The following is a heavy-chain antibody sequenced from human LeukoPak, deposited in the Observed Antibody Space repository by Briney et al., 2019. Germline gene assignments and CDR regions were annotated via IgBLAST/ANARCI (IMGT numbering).Heavy chain of an antibody. J-gene: IGHJ4*02. Sequence: ASVKVSCKASGYTFTGYYMHWVRQAPGQGLEWMGWINPNSGGTNYALKFQGRVTMTRDTSISTAYMELSRLRSDDTAVYYCARDKERFAGYYGSGSYFFDYWGQGTLVTVSS. V-gene: IGHV1-2*02. CDR3: ARDKERFAGYYGSGSYFFDY. CDR2: INPNSGGT. CDR1: GYTFTGYY. D-gene: IGHD3-10*01.